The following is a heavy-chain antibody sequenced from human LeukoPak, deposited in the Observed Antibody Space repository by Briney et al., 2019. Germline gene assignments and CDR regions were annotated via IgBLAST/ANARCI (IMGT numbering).Heavy chain of an antibody. CDR3: ATAERIAAAGPSDY. J-gene: IGHJ4*02. Sequence: GASVKVSCKVSGYTLTELSMHWVRQAPGKGLEWTGGFDPEDGETIYAQKFQGRVTMTEDTSTDTAYMELSSLRSEDTAVYYCATAERIAAAGPSDYWGQGTLVTVSS. CDR1: GYTLTELS. D-gene: IGHD6-13*01. CDR2: FDPEDGET. V-gene: IGHV1-24*01.